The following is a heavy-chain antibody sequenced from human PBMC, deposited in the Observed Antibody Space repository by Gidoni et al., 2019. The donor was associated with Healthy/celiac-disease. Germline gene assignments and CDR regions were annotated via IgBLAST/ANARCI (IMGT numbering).Heavy chain of an antibody. CDR2: IYYRGST. Sequence: QVQLQESGPGLVTPSEPLSLTCTFSGGSISSYYWSWSRQPPGKGLEWIGYIYYRGSTNYHPSLKSRVTISVDTSKNQFSLKLSSVSAADTAVYYCARGKAVTTSWDWFDPWGQGTLVTVSS. CDR1: GGSISSYY. CDR3: ARGKAVTTSWDWFDP. D-gene: IGHD4-4*01. J-gene: IGHJ5*02. V-gene: IGHV4-59*01.